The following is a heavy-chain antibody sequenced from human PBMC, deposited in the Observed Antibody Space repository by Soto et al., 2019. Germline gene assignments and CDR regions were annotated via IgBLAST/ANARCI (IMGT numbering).Heavy chain of an antibody. CDR3: ATTWSGGTRPENGFDI. D-gene: IGHD3-10*01. J-gene: IGHJ3*02. CDR2: ISSYNGDT. CDR1: GHTFTNFG. Sequence: ASVKVSCKVSGHTFTNFGITWVRQAPGQGLEWMGWISSYNGDTKYAQNLQGRVTMTTDTSTSTAYVEVRSLRSDDAAVYYCATTWSGGTRPENGFDIWGQGTMVTVSS. V-gene: IGHV1-18*01.